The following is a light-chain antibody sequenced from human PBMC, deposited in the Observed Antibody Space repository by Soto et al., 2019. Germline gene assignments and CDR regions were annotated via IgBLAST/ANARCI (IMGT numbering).Light chain of an antibody. V-gene: IGKV1-33*01. CDR2: DAS. J-gene: IGKJ5*01. Sequence: DIQMTQSPSSLSASVGDRVTITCQASQDISNYLNWYQQKPGKAPKLLIYDASNLETGVPSRFSGSGSGTDFTFTISSLQPEDIATYYCQQGITFGPGTRLEIK. CDR3: QQGIT. CDR1: QDISNY.